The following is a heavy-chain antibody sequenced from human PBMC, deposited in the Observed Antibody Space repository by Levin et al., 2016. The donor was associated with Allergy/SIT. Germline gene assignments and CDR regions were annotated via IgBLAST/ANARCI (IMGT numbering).Heavy chain of an antibody. V-gene: IGHV1-2*04. CDR2: INPNSGGT. CDR3: ARVSLWSSSWYGMDV. Sequence: WVRQAPGQGLEWMGWINPNSGGTNYAQKFQGWVTMTRDTSISTAYMELSRLRSDDTAVYYCARVSLWSSSWYGMDVWGQGTTVTVSS. D-gene: IGHD6-13*01. J-gene: IGHJ6*02.